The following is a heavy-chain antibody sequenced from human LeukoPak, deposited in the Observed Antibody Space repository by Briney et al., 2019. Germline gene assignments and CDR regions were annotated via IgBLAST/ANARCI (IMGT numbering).Heavy chain of an antibody. J-gene: IGHJ4*02. CDR3: AKDSPHRITYYYGSGTDC. CDR2: ISYDGSNK. V-gene: IGHV3-30*18. Sequence: GGSLRLSCAASGFTFSSYGMHWVRQAPGKGLEWVAVISYDGSNKYYADSVKGRFTISRDNSKNTLYLQMNSLRAEDTAVYYCAKDSPHRITYYYGSGTDCWGQGTLVTVSS. CDR1: GFTFSSYG. D-gene: IGHD3-10*01.